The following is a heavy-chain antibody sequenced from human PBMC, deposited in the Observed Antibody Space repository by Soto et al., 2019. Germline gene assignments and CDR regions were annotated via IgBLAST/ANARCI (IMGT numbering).Heavy chain of an antibody. J-gene: IGHJ4*02. D-gene: IGHD5-12*01. CDR1: GFTSGSYA. CDR3: AKAKYSGYDISLNFDY. Sequence: EVQLLESGGGLVQPGGSLRLSCAVSGFTSGSYAMSWVRQAPGKGLEWVSGIGGSGGSTYYADSVKGRFTSSRDNSKNTLYLQMNSLRVEDTAVYYCAKAKYSGYDISLNFDYWGQGTLATVSS. V-gene: IGHV3-23*01. CDR2: IGGSGGST.